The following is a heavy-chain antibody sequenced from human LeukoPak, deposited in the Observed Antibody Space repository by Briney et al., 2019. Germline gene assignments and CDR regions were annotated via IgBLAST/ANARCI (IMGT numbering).Heavy chain of an antibody. Sequence: ASVKVSCKVSGYTLTELSMHWVRQAPGQGLEWMGIINPSGGSTSYAQKFQGRVTMTRDTSTSTVYMELSSLRSEYPDVYYGASGAIFGVVRNPTGYWGRGTLVTVSS. CDR1: GYTLTELS. CDR2: INPSGGST. V-gene: IGHV1-46*03. CDR3: ASGAIFGVVRNPTGY. J-gene: IGHJ4*02. D-gene: IGHD3-3*01.